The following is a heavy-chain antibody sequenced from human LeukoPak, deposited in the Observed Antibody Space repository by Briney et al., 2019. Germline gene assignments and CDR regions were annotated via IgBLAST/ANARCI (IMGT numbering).Heavy chain of an antibody. Sequence: PGGSLRLSCVASGFTFSNYAMHWVRQAPGKGLEWVAVISYDGSNKYYADSVKGRFTISRDNSKNTLYLQMNSLRAEDTAVYYCAREPYSSGWYFSYYFDYWGQGTLVTVSS. V-gene: IGHV3-30-3*01. CDR1: GFTFSNYA. J-gene: IGHJ4*02. CDR3: AREPYSSGWYFSYYFDY. D-gene: IGHD6-19*01. CDR2: ISYDGSNK.